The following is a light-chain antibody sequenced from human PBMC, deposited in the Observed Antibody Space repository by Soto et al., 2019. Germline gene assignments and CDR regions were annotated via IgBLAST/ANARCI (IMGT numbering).Light chain of an antibody. Sequence: SALTQPPSVSGSPGRSVTISFTGTSIDFVSYNRVSWYQQSPGSAPKLLIYVVRNRPSGVPDRFSGSKSGNTASLTISGLQTADEANYFCSLYTSDNTYVFGAGTKVTVL. CDR1: SIDFVSYNR. CDR2: VVR. V-gene: IGLV2-18*01. J-gene: IGLJ1*01. CDR3: SLYTSDNTYV.